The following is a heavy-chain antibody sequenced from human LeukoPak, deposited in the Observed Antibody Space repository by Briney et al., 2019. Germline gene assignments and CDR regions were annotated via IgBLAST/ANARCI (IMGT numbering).Heavy chain of an antibody. J-gene: IGHJ5*02. V-gene: IGHV1-18*01. CDR1: GYTFTSYG. D-gene: IGHD3-10*01. CDR3: ARERAYYYGSGSYRNWFDP. Sequence: ASVKVSCKASGYTFTSYGISWVRQAPGQGLEWMGGISGYSGNTNYAQKFQGRVTMTKDTSTSTAYMELRSLRSDDTAVYYCARERAYYYGSGSYRNWFDPWGQGTLVTVSS. CDR2: ISGYSGNT.